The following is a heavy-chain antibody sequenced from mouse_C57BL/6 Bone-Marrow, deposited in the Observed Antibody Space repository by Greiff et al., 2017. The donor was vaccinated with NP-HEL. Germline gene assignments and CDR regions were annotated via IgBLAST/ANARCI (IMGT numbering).Heavy chain of an antibody. J-gene: IGHJ3*01. CDR1: GYTFTSYG. CDR3: ASPLYYGSSYGFAY. Sequence: VKLMESGAELARPGASVKLSCKASGYTFTSYGISWVKQRTGQGLEWIGEIYPRSGNTYYNEKFKGKATLTADKSSSTAYMELRSLTSEDSAVYFCASPLYYGSSYGFAYWGQGTLVTVSA. V-gene: IGHV1-81*01. D-gene: IGHD1-1*01. CDR2: IYPRSGNT.